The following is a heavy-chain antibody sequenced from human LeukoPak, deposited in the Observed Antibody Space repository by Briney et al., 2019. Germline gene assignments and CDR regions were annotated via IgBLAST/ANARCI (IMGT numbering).Heavy chain of an antibody. D-gene: IGHD5-24*01. CDR1: GFTFSSYS. V-gene: IGHV3-21*01. CDR3: ARDRRDGYINDY. J-gene: IGHJ4*02. CDR2: ISSSSSYI. Sequence: GGSLRLSCAASGFTFSSYSKNWVRQAPGKGLEWVSSISSSSSYIYYADSVKGRFTISRDNAKNSLYLQMNSLRAEDTPVYYCARDRRDGYINDYWGQGTLVTVSS.